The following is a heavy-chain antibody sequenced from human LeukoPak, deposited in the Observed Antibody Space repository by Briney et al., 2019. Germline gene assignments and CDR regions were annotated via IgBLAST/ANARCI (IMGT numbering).Heavy chain of an antibody. V-gene: IGHV4-39*07. CDR3: ARHWAKKDIVLMVYARPGWFDP. J-gene: IGHJ5*02. CDR1: GVSISSSNSY. CDR2: IYHSGST. D-gene: IGHD2-8*01. Sequence: SETLSLTCTVSGVSISSSNSYWGWIRQPPGKGLEWIGSIYHSGSTYYNPSLKSRVTISVDTSKNQFSLKLSSVTAADTAVYYCARHWAKKDIVLMVYARPGWFDPWGQGTLVTVSS.